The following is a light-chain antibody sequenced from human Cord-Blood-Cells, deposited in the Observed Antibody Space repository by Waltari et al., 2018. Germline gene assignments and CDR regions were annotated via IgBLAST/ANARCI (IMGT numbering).Light chain of an antibody. V-gene: IGLV2-11*01. CDR2: DVG. CDR1: SSDVGGYNY. CDR3: CSYAGSYVV. J-gene: IGLJ2*01. Sequence: QSALTQPRSVSGSPGQSVTISCTGTSSDVGGYNYVSWYQQHPGKAPKLMIYDVGKRPSGVPDRVSGSKSGNTASLTISGLQAEDEADYYCCSYAGSYVVFGGGTKLTVL.